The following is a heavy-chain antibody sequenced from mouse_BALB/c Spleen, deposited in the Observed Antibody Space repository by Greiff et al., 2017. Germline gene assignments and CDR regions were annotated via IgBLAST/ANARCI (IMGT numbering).Heavy chain of an antibody. CDR3: ASYYRYDHYAMDD. Sequence: EVQLQESGPSLVKPSQTLSLTCSVTGDSFTSGYWNWIRKFPGNKLEYMGYISYSGSTYYNPSLKSRISITRDTSKNQYYLQLNSVTTEDTATYYCASYYRYDHYAMDDWGQGTSVTVSS. J-gene: IGHJ4*01. V-gene: IGHV3-8*02. D-gene: IGHD2-14*01. CDR2: ISYSGST. CDR1: GDSFTSGY.